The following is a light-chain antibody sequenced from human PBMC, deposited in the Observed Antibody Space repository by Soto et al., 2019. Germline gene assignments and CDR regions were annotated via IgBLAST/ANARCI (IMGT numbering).Light chain of an antibody. V-gene: IGKV1-9*01. J-gene: IGKJ4*01. CDR1: QGISKF. Sequence: IQLTQSPSSLSASVGDRVTITCRASQGISKFVARYKQVPGKAPQLLIYSASPLQSGVPSRFSGSGSWTDFTLTIISLQPEDFATYHCQQLESYPSTFGGGTKVDI. CDR3: QQLESYPST. CDR2: SAS.